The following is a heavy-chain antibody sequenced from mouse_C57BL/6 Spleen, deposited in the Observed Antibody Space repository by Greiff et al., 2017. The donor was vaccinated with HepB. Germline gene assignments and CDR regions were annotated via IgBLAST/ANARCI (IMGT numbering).Heavy chain of an antibody. V-gene: IGHV1-15*01. D-gene: IGHD2-5*01. J-gene: IGHJ2*01. CDR3: TRPYSNYLDY. Sequence: VKLQESGAELVRPGASVTLSCKASGYTFTDYEMHWVKQTPVHGLEWIGAIDPETGGTAYNQKFKGKAILTADKSSSTAYMELRSLTSEDSAVYYCTRPYSNYLDYWGQGTTLTVSS. CDR2: IDPETGGT. CDR1: GYTFTDYE.